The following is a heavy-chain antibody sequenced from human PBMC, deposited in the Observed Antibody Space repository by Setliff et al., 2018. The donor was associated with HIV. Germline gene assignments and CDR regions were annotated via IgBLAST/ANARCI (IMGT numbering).Heavy chain of an antibody. CDR3: VGHYYDPLTGYYVWFFDV. V-gene: IGHV3-15*05. CDR1: GFAFSGHQ. CDR2: IKSKSDGGTT. Sequence: PGGSLRLSCAASGFAFSGHQMSWVRQAPGKGLEWLARIKSKSDGGTTSYAAPVKDRFTISRDDSRNTLYLQMNSMKSDDTATYYCVGHYYDPLTGYYVWFFDVWGRGTLVTVSS. J-gene: IGHJ2*01. D-gene: IGHD3-9*01.